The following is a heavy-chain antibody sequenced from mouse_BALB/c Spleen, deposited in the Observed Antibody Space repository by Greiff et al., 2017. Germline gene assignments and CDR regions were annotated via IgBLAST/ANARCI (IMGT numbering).Heavy chain of an antibody. Sequence: EVQLQQSGPELVKPGASVKISCKASGYTFTDYNMHWVKQSHGKSLEWIGYIYPYNGGTGYNQKFKSKATLTVDNSSSTAYMELRSLTSEDSAVYYCARSWEYDGYAMDYWGQGTSVTVSS. CDR3: ARSWEYDGYAMDY. CDR2: IYPYNGGT. CDR1: GYTFTDYN. J-gene: IGHJ4*01. V-gene: IGHV1S29*02. D-gene: IGHD2-14*01.